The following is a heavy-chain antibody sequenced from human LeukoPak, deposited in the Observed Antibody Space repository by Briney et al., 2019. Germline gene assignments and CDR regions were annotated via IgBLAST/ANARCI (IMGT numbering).Heavy chain of an antibody. CDR1: GGSFSGYY. Sequence: PSETLSLTCAVYGGSFSGYYWSWIRQPPGKGLEWIGEINHSGSTNYNPSLKSRVTISVDTSRNHFSLKLSSVTAADTAVYYCVSPNVDTTQYWGQGTLVTVSS. CDR2: INHSGST. CDR3: VSPNVDTTQY. V-gene: IGHV4-34*01. D-gene: IGHD5-18*01. J-gene: IGHJ4*02.